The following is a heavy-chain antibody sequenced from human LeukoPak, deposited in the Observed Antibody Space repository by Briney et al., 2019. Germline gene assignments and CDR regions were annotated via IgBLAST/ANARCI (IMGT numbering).Heavy chain of an antibody. J-gene: IGHJ1*01. CDR2: ISSNGGST. CDR1: GFTFSSYA. CDR3: VKDRKYCSGGSCYSPYAEYFQH. V-gene: IGHV3-64D*06. D-gene: IGHD2-15*01. Sequence: GGSLRLSGSASGFTFSSYAMHWVRQAPGKGLEYVSAISSNGGSTYYADSVKGRFTISRDNSKNTLYLQMSSLRAEDTVVYYCVKDRKYCSGGSCYSPYAEYFQHWGQGTLVTVSS.